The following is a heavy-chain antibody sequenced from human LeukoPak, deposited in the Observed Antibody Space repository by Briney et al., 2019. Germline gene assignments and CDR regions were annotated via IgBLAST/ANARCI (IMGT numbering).Heavy chain of an antibody. CDR2: ITGSGGST. CDR1: GLSFTTYT. V-gene: IGHV3-23*01. J-gene: IGHJ4*02. CDR3: ATQYDFWGGPDY. D-gene: IGHD3-3*01. Sequence: GGSLRLSCAASGLSFTTYTMTWVRQPPGKGLQWVSTITGSGGSTYYADSVKGRFTISRDISKDTLYLQMTSLRAEDTALYYCATQYDFWGGPDYWGQGTLVTVSS.